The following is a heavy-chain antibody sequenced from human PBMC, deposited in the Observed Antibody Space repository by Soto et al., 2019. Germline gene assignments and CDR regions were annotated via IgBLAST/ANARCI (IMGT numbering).Heavy chain of an antibody. Sequence: PSETLSLTCTVSGDSISSYYWSWIRQPAGKGLEWIGRFYSSGSANYNPSLQSRVTMSIDTSKNQFSLKLSSVTAADTAVYYCATGPNWHYYYYGVDVWGPGTTVTVSS. D-gene: IGHD7-27*01. CDR2: FYSSGSA. CDR3: ATGPNWHYYYYGVDV. CDR1: GDSISSYY. V-gene: IGHV4-4*07. J-gene: IGHJ6*02.